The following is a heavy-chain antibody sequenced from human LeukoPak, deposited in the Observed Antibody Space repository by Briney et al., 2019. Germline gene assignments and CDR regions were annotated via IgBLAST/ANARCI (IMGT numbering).Heavy chain of an antibody. V-gene: IGHV5-51*01. Sequence: GKSLKISCKGSGYTFTTYWIGWVRQMPGKGLEWMGIIYPGDSDPRYSPSFQGQVTISADTSISTAYVQWSSLKASDSAMYYCVRHGLGSSWFGFDYWGQGTLVTVSS. CDR3: VRHGLGSSWFGFDY. D-gene: IGHD6-13*01. CDR2: IYPGDSDP. J-gene: IGHJ4*02. CDR1: GYTFTTYW.